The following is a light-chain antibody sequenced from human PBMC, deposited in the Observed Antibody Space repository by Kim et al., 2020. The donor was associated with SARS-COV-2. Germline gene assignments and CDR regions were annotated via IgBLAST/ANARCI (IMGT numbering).Light chain of an antibody. CDR1: QSIDTF. Sequence: DIQMTQSPSSLAASVGDRVTIACRASQSIDTFLNWYQQKPGKAPKLLIYGASTLQSGVPSRFSGSGSGTDFTLTISSLQPEDFATYYCQQTYSASRTFGQGTKVDIK. CDR3: QQTYSASRT. CDR2: GAS. V-gene: IGKV1-39*01. J-gene: IGKJ1*01.